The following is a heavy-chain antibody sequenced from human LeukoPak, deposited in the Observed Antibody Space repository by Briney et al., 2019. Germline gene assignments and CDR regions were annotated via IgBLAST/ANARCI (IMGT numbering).Heavy chain of an antibody. CDR3: ARQLGADYDFLTGPYYFDY. J-gene: IGHJ4*02. CDR1: GSSFTIYW. Sequence: GASLQISCKGSGSSFTIYWIGWVRQLPGKGLEWMGIIHPSDSDIRYSPSFQGQVTISADKSISTAYLQWSSLKASDTAMYYCARQLGADYDFLTGPYYFDYWGQGTLVTVSS. D-gene: IGHD3-9*01. CDR2: IHPSDSDI. V-gene: IGHV5-51*01.